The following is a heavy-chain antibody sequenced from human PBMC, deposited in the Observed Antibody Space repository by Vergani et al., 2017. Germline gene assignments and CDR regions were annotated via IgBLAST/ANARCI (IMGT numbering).Heavy chain of an antibody. Sequence: QVQLQQWGAGLLKPSETLSLTCAVYGGSFSGYYWSWIRQPPGKGLEWIGEITHSGSTNYNPSLKSRVTISVDTSKNQFSLKLSSVTAADTAVYYCARGDCSGGSCYLNTYNWFDPWGQGTLVTVSS. CDR3: ARGDCSGGSCYLNTYNWFDP. D-gene: IGHD2-15*01. CDR2: ITHSGST. V-gene: IGHV4-34*01. CDR1: GGSFSGYY. J-gene: IGHJ5*02.